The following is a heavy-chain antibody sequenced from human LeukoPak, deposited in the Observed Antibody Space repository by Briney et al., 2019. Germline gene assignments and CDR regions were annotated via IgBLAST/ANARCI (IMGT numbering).Heavy chain of an antibody. V-gene: IGHV1-69*01. J-gene: IGHJ6*03. Sequence: IFGTANYAQKFQGRVTITADESTSTAYMELSSLRSEDTAVYYCARDLYSSSSYYYYYYMDVWGKGTTVTVSS. CDR2: IFGTA. D-gene: IGHD6-13*01. CDR3: ARDLYSSSSYYYYYYMDV.